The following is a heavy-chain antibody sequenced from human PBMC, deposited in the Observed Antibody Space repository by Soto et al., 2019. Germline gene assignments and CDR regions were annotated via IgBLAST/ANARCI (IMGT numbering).Heavy chain of an antibody. Sequence: GESLKISCQVSGDSFTSDWLSLMRQMPGKGLEWMGRIDPSGSYTNYSPSFQGHVTISVDNSIRTAYMQWSSLEASDSAIYYGASGATTFGLAHSFDVSGQGTVLTLSS. CDR3: ASGATTFGLAHSFDV. J-gene: IGHJ3*01. CDR1: GDSFTSDW. D-gene: IGHD3-3*01. V-gene: IGHV5-10-1*01. CDR2: IDPSGSYT.